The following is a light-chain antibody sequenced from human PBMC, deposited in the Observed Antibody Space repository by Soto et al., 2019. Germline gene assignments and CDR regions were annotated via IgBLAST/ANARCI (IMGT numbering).Light chain of an antibody. CDR3: QQSYNIPRT. CDR1: QSIDSY. V-gene: IGKV1-39*01. J-gene: IGKJ1*01. CDR2: AAS. Sequence: DIQMTQSPSSLSASVGDRVTITCRASQSIDSYLNWYQQKLGKAPKVLIYAASTLQSGVPSRFSGSGSGTDFTLTISSLQPEDSASYYCQQSYNIPRTFGQGTKVDNK.